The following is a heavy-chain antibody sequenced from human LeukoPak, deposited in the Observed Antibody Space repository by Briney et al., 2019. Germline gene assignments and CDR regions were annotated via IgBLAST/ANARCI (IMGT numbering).Heavy chain of an antibody. CDR2: IFHSGST. Sequence: SGTLSLTCAVSGGSISSRNWWNWVRQPPGKGLEWIGEIFHSGSTNYNPSLKSRATISVDKSKNQFSLKLSSVTAADTAVYYCAREADSGKGPNFDYWGQGTLVTVSS. J-gene: IGHJ4*02. CDR1: GGSISSRNW. CDR3: AREADSGKGPNFDY. V-gene: IGHV4-4*02. D-gene: IGHD4-23*01.